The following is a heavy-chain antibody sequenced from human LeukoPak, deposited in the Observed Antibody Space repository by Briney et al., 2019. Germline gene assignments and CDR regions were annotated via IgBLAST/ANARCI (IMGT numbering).Heavy chain of an antibody. V-gene: IGHV4-38-2*02. CDR3: ARRSGSYYVFDY. CDR2: IYHSGST. Sequence: PSETLSLTCTVSGYSISSGYYWGWIRQPPGKGLEWIGSIYHSGSTYYNPSLKSRVTISVDTSKNQFSLKLSSVTAADTAVYYCARRSGSYYVFDYWGQGTLVTVSS. D-gene: IGHD1-26*01. CDR1: GYSISSGYY. J-gene: IGHJ4*02.